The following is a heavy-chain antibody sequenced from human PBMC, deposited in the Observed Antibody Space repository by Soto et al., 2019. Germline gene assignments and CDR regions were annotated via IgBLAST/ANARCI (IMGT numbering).Heavy chain of an antibody. CDR1: GYIFTTYV. V-gene: IGHV1-3*01. CDR3: ARWKNNFDY. CDR2: INAGNGNT. D-gene: IGHD1-1*01. J-gene: IGHJ4*02. Sequence: AXSVKVSCNASGYIFTTYVIHLVRQSPGQRLEWMGWINAGNGNTKYSQNFQGRVTVTRDTSASTAYMEMSSLRSEDTAVYYCARWKNNFDYWGQGSLVTVSS.